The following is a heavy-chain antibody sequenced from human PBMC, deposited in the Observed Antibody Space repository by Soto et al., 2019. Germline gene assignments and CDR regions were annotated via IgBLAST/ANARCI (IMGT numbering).Heavy chain of an antibody. CDR1: GGSISSYY. V-gene: IGHV4-59*01. CDR3: AGQKGYCSGGSCSNWFDP. CDR2: IYYSGST. J-gene: IGHJ5*02. Sequence: QVQLQESGPGLVKPSETLSLTCTVSGGSISSYYWSWIRQPPGKGLEWIGYIYYSGSTNYNPSLKSRVTRSVDTSKNQFSLKLSSVTAADTALYYCAGQKGYCSGGSCSNWFDPWGQGTLVTVSS. D-gene: IGHD2-15*01.